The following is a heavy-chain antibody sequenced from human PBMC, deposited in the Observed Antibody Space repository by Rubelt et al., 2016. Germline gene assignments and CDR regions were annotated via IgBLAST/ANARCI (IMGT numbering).Heavy chain of an antibody. D-gene: IGHD3-22*01. CDR3: ARVIAREHSSGTHYFDY. J-gene: IGHJ4*02. CDR2: INPNSGGT. Sequence: MHWVRQAPGQGLEWMGWINPNSGGTNYAQKFQGRVTMTRDTSISTAYMELSRLRSDDTAVYYCARVIAREHSSGTHYFDYWGQGTLVTVSS. V-gene: IGHV1-2*02.